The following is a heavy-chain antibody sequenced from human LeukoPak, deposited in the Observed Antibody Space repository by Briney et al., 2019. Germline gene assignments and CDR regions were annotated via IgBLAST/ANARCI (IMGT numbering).Heavy chain of an antibody. CDR1: GGGSISSSNHY. CDR3: ARHSDGWYWGGSGMDV. Sequence: PSETLSLTCIVSGGGSISSSNHYWGWIRQPPGKGLEWIGSINYSGSTQYNPSLKSRVTLSVDTSKDQFSLKLSSVTAADTAVYYCARHSDGWYWGGSGMDVRGQGTTVIVSS. J-gene: IGHJ6*02. D-gene: IGHD6-19*01. CDR2: INYSGST. V-gene: IGHV4-39*01.